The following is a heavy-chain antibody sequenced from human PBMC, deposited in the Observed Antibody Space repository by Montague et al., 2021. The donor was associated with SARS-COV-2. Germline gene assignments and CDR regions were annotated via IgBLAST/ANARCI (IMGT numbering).Heavy chain of an antibody. V-gene: IGHV4-34*01. D-gene: IGHD3-22*01. CDR1: DGSFSDYS. CDR3: ARGRQHINMVVVVVTGGEYYFDF. CDR2: INRRGST. J-gene: IGHJ4*02. Sequence: ETLSLACAVYDGSFSDYSWTWIRQPPGKGLEWVGEINRRGSTNYNPSLKSRVTISVDTSKNQFSLKMTSVTAADTAVYYCARGRQHINMVVVVVTGGEYYFDFWGQGTLVAVSS.